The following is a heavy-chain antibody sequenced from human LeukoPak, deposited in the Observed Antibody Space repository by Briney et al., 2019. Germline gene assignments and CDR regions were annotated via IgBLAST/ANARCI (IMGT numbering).Heavy chain of an antibody. CDR3: ARDVAAAGIQDPPDY. V-gene: IGHV1-18*01. D-gene: IGHD6-13*01. Sequence: ASVKVSCKASGYTFTSYGISWVRQAPGQGLEWMGWISAYNGNTNYAQKLQGRVTMTTDTSTSTAYMELRSLRSDDTAVYYCARDVAAAGIQDPPDYWGQGTLVTVSS. CDR2: ISAYNGNT. CDR1: GYTFTSYG. J-gene: IGHJ4*02.